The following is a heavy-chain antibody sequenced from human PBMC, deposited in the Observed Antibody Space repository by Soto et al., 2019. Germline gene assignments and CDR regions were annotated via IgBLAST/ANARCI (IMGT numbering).Heavy chain of an antibody. CDR3: ARISSTSCPGLYFDWLFQNTGDGMDV. J-gene: IGHJ6*02. CDR1: GDSVSSNSAA. V-gene: IGHV6-1*01. Sequence: PSQTLSLTCVISGDSVSSNSAAWNWIRQSPSRGLEWLGRTYYRSKWYNDYAVSVKSRITINPDTSKNQFSLQLNSVTPEDTAVYYCARISSTSCPGLYFDWLFQNTGDGMDVWGQGTTVTVSS. D-gene: IGHD3-9*01. CDR2: TYYRSKWYN.